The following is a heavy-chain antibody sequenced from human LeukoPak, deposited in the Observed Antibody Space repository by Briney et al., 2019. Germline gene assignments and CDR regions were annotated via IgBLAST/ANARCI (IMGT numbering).Heavy chain of an antibody. V-gene: IGHV3-21*01. D-gene: IGHD1-1*01. CDR3: ARASVGTTPS. Sequence: PGGSLRLSCAASGFTFSSYSMNWVRQAPGKGLEWVSSISSSSSYIYYADSVKGRFAISRDNAKNSLYLQMNSLRAEDTAVYYCARASVGTTPSWGQGTLVTVSS. CDR2: ISSSSSYI. J-gene: IGHJ4*02. CDR1: GFTFSSYS.